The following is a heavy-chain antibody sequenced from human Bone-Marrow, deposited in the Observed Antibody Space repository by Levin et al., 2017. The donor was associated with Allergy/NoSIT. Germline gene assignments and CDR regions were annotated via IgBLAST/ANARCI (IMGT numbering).Heavy chain of an antibody. CDR2: INWNGGSR. J-gene: IGHJ4*02. V-gene: IGHV3-20*04. CDR1: GFTFDDSG. D-gene: IGHD1-1*01. Sequence: GESLKISCAASGFTFDDSGMSWVRQVPGKGLEWVSGINWNGGSRGYADSVKGRFTISRDNAKNSLYLQMNSLRAEDTALYYCARGGGPSYSWNDGAVYNWGQGALVTVSS. CDR3: ARGGGPSYSWNDGAVYN.